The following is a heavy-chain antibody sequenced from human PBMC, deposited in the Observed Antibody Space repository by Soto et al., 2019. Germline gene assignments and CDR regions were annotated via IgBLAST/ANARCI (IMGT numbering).Heavy chain of an antibody. J-gene: IGHJ4*02. Sequence: GGSLRLSCAASGFTFSSYSMNWVRQAPGKGLEWVSYISSSSSTIYYADSVKGRFTISRDNAKNLLYLQMNSLRAEDTAVYYCARARRSIAARPGGVDYWGQGTLVTVSS. CDR1: GFTFSSYS. CDR2: ISSSSSTI. CDR3: ARARRSIAARPGGVDY. D-gene: IGHD6-6*01. V-gene: IGHV3-48*01.